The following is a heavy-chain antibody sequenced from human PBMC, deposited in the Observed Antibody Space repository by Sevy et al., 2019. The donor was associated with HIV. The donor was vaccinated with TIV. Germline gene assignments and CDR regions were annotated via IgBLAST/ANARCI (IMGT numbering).Heavy chain of an antibody. CDR3: ARSQERVYYYYYYGMDV. J-gene: IGHJ6*02. V-gene: IGHV1-2*06. CDR2: INPNSGGT. Sequence: ASVKVSCKASGYTFTGYYMHWVRQAPGQGLEWMGRINPNSGGTNYAQKFQGRVTMTRDTSISTAYMELSRLRSDDTAVYYCARSQERVYYYYYYGMDVWGQGTTVTVSS. CDR1: GYTFTGYY.